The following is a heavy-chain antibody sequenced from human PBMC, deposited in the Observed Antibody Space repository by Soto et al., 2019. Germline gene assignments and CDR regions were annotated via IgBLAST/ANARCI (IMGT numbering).Heavy chain of an antibody. Sequence: GLSLRLSCSASGFTFSSYCMHWVRQAPGKGLEWVSSIISSSSYIYYADSVKGRFTISRDNAKNSLYLQMNSLRAEDTAVYYCAREGSGYCSGGSCYWRFKRYYGMDVWGQGTTVTVSS. CDR2: IISSSSYI. CDR1: GFTFSSYC. V-gene: IGHV3-21*01. D-gene: IGHD2-15*01. CDR3: AREGSGYCSGGSCYWRFKRYYGMDV. J-gene: IGHJ6*02.